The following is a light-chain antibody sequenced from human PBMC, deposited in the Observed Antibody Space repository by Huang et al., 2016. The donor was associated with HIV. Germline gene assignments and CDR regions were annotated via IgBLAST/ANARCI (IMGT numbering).Light chain of an antibody. V-gene: IGKV2-28*01. Sequence: DIIMTQSPLFLPVSPGAPASISCTSSQSLLDSHPYNCLDWDRQKPGLSPQLLIYLASNRAAGVPVKFSGSGSGTNFTLRISGVEPEDAAIYYCMQALQTPRAFGQGTRLEIK. J-gene: IGKJ1*01. CDR1: QSLLDSHPYNC. CDR2: LAS. CDR3: MQALQTPRA.